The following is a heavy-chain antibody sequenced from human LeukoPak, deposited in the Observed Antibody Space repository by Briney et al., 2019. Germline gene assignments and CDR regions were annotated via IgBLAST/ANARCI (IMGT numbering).Heavy chain of an antibody. J-gene: IGHJ4*02. CDR3: ARVAGSGGSCPDY. CDR1: VYTFTSYG. CDR2: ISAYNGNT. Sequence: ASVKVSCKASVYTFTSYGISWVRQAPGQGLEWMGWISAYNGNTNYAQKLQGRVTMTTDTSTSTAYMERRSLRPDDTAVNSCARVAGSGGSCPDYWGQATLVTAPS. V-gene: IGHV1-18*01. D-gene: IGHD2-15*01.